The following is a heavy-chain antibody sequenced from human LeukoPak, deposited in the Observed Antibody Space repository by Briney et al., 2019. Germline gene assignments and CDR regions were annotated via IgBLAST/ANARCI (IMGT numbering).Heavy chain of an antibody. CDR3: ARDREYYDFWSGYLNRGFDP. D-gene: IGHD3-3*01. V-gene: IGHV1-18*01. CDR2: ISAYNGNT. J-gene: IGHJ5*02. CDR1: GYTFTSYG. Sequence: ASVKVSCKPSGYTFTSYGISWVRQAPGQGLEWMGWISAYNGNTNYAQKLQGRVTMTTDTSTSTAYMELRSLRSDETAVYYCARDREYYDFWSGYLNRGFDPWGQGTLVTVSS.